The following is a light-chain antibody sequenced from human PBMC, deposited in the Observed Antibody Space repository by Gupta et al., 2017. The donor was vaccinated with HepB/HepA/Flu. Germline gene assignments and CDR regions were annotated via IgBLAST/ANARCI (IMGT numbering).Light chain of an antibody. J-gene: IGLJ2*01. Sequence: SYELTQPPSVSVSPGQTASITCPGDKLGDKYACWYQQKPGQSPVLVIYQDSKRPSESPERFSGSNSGNTATLTISGTQAMDEADYYCQAWDSSTAVFGGGTKLTV. V-gene: IGLV3-1*01. CDR3: QAWDSSTAV. CDR1: KLGDKY. CDR2: QDS.